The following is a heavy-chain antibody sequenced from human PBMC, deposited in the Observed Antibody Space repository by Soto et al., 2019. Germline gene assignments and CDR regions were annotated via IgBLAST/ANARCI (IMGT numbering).Heavy chain of an antibody. D-gene: IGHD4-17*01. CDR2: IVVGSGNT. CDR3: AADLYGDYQPYYYYYGMDV. CDR1: GFTFTSSA. V-gene: IGHV1-58*02. Sequence: SVKVSCKASGFTFTSSAMQWVRQARGQRLEWIGWIVVGSGNTNYAQKFQERVTITRDMSTSTAYMELSSLRSEDTAVYYCAADLYGDYQPYYYYYGMDVWGQGTTVTVSS. J-gene: IGHJ6*02.